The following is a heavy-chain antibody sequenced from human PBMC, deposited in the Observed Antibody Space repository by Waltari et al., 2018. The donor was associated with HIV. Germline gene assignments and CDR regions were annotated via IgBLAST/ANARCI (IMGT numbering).Heavy chain of an antibody. CDR3: ARAMTRGREDAFDI. CDR1: GGSFRGYY. D-gene: IGHD3-16*01. V-gene: IGHV4-34*01. CDR2: INHSGST. J-gene: IGHJ3*02. Sequence: QVQLQQWGAGLLKPSETLSLTCAVYGGSFRGYYWSWIRQPPGKGLEWIGEINHSGSTNYNPSLKSRVTISVDTSKNQFSLKLSSVTAADTAVYYWARAMTRGREDAFDIWGQGTMVTVSS.